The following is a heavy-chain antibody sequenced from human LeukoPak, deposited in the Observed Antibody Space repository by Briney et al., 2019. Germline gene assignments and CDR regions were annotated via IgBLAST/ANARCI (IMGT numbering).Heavy chain of an antibody. CDR1: GGSISSHY. D-gene: IGHD6-19*01. CDR3: GRVPRPRSSGWYGGPIDY. J-gene: IGHJ4*02. Sequence: PSETLSLTCIVSGGSISSHYWSWIRQPPGKTLEWIGYISYSGSTNYNPSLKSRVIITLDTSKSQFSLNLNSVTPADTAVYYCGRVPRPRSSGWYGGPIDYWGQGTLVTVSS. CDR2: ISYSGST. V-gene: IGHV4-59*11.